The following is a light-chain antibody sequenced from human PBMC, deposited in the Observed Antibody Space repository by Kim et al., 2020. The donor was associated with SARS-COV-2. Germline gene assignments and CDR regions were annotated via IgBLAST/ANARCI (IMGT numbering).Light chain of an antibody. V-gene: IGKV1-39*01. Sequence: DIQMTQSPSSLSASVGDRVTITCRASQSISSFLNWYQQKPGKAPKLLIYAASTLQSGVPSRFSGSGSGTDFTLTINSLQPEDFATYCCQQSYRSPYTFGQGTKVDIK. CDR3: QQSYRSPYT. CDR1: QSISSF. J-gene: IGKJ1*01. CDR2: AAS.